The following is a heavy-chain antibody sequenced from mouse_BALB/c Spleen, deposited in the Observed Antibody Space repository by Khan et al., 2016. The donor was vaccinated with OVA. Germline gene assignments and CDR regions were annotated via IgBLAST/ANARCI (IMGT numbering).Heavy chain of an antibody. J-gene: IGHJ3*01. V-gene: IGHV1S136*01. CDR2: IYSFNDDT. CDR3: APVGNYYVSFAY. Sequence: VQLQQSGPELVKPGASVKMSCKASGYTFTSYVMHWVKQKPGLGLEWIGYIYSFNDDTKYNEKFKGKATLTSDKSSSTAYMELSSLTSEDSAVYYCAPVGNYYVSFAYWGQGTLVTVSA. CDR1: GYTFTSYV. D-gene: IGHD1-1*01.